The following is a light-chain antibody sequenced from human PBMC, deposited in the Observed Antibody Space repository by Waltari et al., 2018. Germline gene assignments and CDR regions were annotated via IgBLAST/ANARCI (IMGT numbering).Light chain of an antibody. J-gene: IGLJ3*02. CDR2: LNDDGSH. CDR3: QTWGTGIQV. V-gene: IGLV4-69*01. Sequence: QLALTQSPSASASLGASVKLTCTLSSGHSNYAIAWHQQQPEKGPRYLMKLNDDGSHNEGDGIPDRFSGSSSGAERYLTISSLQSEDEADYYCQTWGTGIQVFGGGTKLTVL. CDR1: SGHSNYA.